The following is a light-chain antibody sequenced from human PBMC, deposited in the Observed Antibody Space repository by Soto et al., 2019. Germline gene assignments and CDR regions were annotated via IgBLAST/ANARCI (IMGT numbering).Light chain of an antibody. CDR1: QSVSSY. J-gene: IGKJ5*01. CDR2: GAS. V-gene: IGKV3-20*01. Sequence: EIVLTQSPATLSLSPGERATLSCRASQSVSSYLAWYQQKPGQAPRLLIYGASNRATGIPARFSGSGSGTDFTLTISRLEPEDFAVYHCQQYGSSPLITFGQGTRLEIK. CDR3: QQYGSSPLIT.